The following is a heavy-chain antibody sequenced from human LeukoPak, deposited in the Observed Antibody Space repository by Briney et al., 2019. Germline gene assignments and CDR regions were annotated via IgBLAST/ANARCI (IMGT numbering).Heavy chain of an antibody. J-gene: IGHJ3*02. CDR3: ARDPPRGFGNAFDI. Sequence: GGSLRLSCVASGFTVSSNYMNWVRQAPGKGLEWVAVLYSSGSTRYAESVKGRFTISRDNSENTLYLQMNSLRVEDTAMYFCARDPPRGFGNAFDIWGQGTMVTVSP. D-gene: IGHD2-15*01. CDR1: GFTVSSNY. CDR2: LYSSGST. V-gene: IGHV3-53*01.